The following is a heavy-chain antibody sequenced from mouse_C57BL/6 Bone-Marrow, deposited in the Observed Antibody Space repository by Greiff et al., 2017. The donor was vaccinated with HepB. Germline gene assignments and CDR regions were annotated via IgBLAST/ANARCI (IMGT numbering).Heavy chain of an antibody. CDR2: IDPEDGET. Sequence: VQLQQSGAELVKPGASVKLSCTASGFNIKDYYMHWVKQRTEQGLEWIGRIDPEDGETKYAPTFQGKATITADTSSNTAYLQLSSLTSEDTAVYYCARWLLRVSFDYWGQGTTLTVSS. D-gene: IGHD2-3*01. CDR3: ARWLLRVSFDY. V-gene: IGHV14-2*01. J-gene: IGHJ2*01. CDR1: GFNIKDYY.